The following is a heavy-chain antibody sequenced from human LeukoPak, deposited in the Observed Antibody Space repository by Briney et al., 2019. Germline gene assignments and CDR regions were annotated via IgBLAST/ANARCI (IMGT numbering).Heavy chain of an antibody. D-gene: IGHD2-8*01. CDR2: ISWNSGSI. V-gene: IGHV3-9*03. Sequence: PGGSLRLSCAASGFTFDDYAMHWVRQAPGKGLEWVSGISWNSGSIGYADSVKGRFTISRDNAKNSLYLQMNSLRAEDMALYYCAKGDCTNGLCYLDYWGQGTLVTVSS. CDR1: GFTFDDYA. CDR3: AKGDCTNGLCYLDY. J-gene: IGHJ4*02.